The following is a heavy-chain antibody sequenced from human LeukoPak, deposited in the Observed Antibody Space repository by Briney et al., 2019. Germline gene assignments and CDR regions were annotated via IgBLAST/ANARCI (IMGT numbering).Heavy chain of an antibody. CDR1: GYTFTSYR. CDR3: ARDEGAYCGGDCYSPVDY. D-gene: IGHD2-21*02. Sequence: ASVKVSCKASGYTFTSYRISWVRQAPGQGLEWMGWISAYNGNTNYAQKLQGRVTMTTDTSTSTAYMELRSLRSDDTAVYYCARDEGAYCGGDCYSPVDYWGQGTLVTVSS. CDR2: ISAYNGNT. V-gene: IGHV1-18*01. J-gene: IGHJ4*02.